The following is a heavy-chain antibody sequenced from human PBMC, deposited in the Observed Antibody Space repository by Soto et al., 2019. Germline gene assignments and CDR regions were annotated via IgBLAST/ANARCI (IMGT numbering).Heavy chain of an antibody. V-gene: IGHV4-30-4*01. J-gene: IGHJ4*02. CDR3: AREVADSSGYPYYFDY. Sequence: SETLSLTCTVSGGSISSGDYYWSWIRQPPGKGLEWIGYIYYSGSTYYNPSLKSRVTISVDTSKNQFSLKLSSVTAADTAVYYXAREVADSSGYPYYFDYWGQGTLVTVSS. CDR1: GGSISSGDYY. D-gene: IGHD3-22*01. CDR2: IYYSGST.